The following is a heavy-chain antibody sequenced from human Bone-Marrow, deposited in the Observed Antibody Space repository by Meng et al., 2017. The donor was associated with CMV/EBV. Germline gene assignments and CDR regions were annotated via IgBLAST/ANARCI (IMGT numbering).Heavy chain of an antibody. CDR2: IKQDGSEK. D-gene: IGHD5-18*01. J-gene: IGHJ4*02. CDR3: AREAVGIQKGPIFDY. V-gene: IGHV3-7*01. Sequence: SGFTFSSYWVSWVRQAPGKGLEWVANIKQDGSEKYYVDSVKGRFTISRENAKNSLYLQMNSLRAEDTAVYYCAREAVGIQKGPIFDYWGQGTLVTVSS. CDR1: GFTFSSYW.